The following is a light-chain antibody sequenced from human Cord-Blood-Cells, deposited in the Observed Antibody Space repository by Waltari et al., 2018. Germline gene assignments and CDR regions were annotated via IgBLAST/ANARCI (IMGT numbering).Light chain of an antibody. CDR2: DVS. Sequence: QSALTQPASVSGSPGQSITISCTGPSSDVGGSNQFSWYQQHPGKAPKLMIYDVSNRPSGVSNRFSGSKSGNTASLTISGLQAEDEADYYCSSYTSSSTLVFGGGTKLTVL. J-gene: IGLJ3*02. V-gene: IGLV2-14*03. CDR1: SSDVGGSNQ. CDR3: SSYTSSSTLV.